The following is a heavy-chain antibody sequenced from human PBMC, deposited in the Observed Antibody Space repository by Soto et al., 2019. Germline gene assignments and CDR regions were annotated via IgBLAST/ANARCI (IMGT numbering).Heavy chain of an antibody. D-gene: IGHD3-10*01. CDR2: IYYSGGT. CDR1: GGSISSSSYY. CDR3: ARHNHGSGSYYRAPCYFDY. J-gene: IGHJ4*02. V-gene: IGHV4-39*01. Sequence: PSETLSLTCTVSGGSISSSSYYWGWIRQPPGKGLEWIGSIYYSGGTYYNPSLKSRVTISVDTSKNQFSLKLSSVTAADTAVYYCARHNHGSGSYYRAPCYFDYWGQGTLVTVSS.